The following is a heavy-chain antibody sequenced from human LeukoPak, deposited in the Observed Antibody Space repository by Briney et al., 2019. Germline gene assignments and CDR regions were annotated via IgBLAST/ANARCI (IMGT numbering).Heavy chain of an antibody. D-gene: IGHD6-13*01. Sequence: GGSLRLSCTASGFTFSSYAMSWVRQAPGKGLEWVSAISGSGASTYYADSVKGRFTISRDNSKNTLYLQMNSLRAEDTAVYYCAKMGSSWYGDRGSFDYWGQGTLVTVSS. CDR3: AKMGSSWYGDRGSFDY. J-gene: IGHJ4*02. CDR1: GFTFSSYA. CDR2: ISGSGAST. V-gene: IGHV3-23*01.